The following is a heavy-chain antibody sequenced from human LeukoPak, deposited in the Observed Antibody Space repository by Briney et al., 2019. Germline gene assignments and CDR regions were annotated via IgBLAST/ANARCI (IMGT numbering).Heavy chain of an antibody. J-gene: IGHJ4*02. CDR2: IYYSGST. D-gene: IGHD3-10*01. V-gene: IGHV4-39*01. CDR1: GGSISSSSYY. CDR3: ARRGSDKNFDY. Sequence: SETLSLTCTVSGGSISSSSYYWGWIRQPPGKGLEWIGSIYYSGSTYYNPSLKSRVTISADTSKNQFSLKLSSVTAADTAVYYCARRGSDKNFDYWGQGTLVTVSS.